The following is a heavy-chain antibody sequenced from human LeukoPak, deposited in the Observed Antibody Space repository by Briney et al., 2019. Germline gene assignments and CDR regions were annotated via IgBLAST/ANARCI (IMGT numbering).Heavy chain of an antibody. J-gene: IGHJ4*02. CDR1: GGSVSSGSYS. V-gene: IGHV4-30-2*01. CDR3: AGDYGASYRFDY. CDR2: IYHSGST. Sequence: KPSETLSLTCAVSGGSVSSGSYSWSWIRQPPGKGLEWIGYIYHSGSTTYNPSLKSRVTISLDRSKNQFSLKLSSVTAADTAVYYCAGDYGASYRFDYWGQGTLVTVSS. D-gene: IGHD3-16*01.